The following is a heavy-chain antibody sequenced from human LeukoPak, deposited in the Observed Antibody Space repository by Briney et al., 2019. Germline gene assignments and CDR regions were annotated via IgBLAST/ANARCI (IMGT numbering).Heavy chain of an antibody. V-gene: IGHV3-33*01. J-gene: IGHJ4*02. CDR3: ARVDPSDYGDYVDH. CDR1: GFTFSSYG. Sequence: GGSLRLSCAASGFTFSSYGMHWVRQAPGKGLEWVAVIWYDGSNKYYADSVKGRFTISRDNAKDTLFLQMNSLRVEDTAVYYCARVDPSDYGDYVDHWGQGILVTVSS. CDR2: IWYDGSNK. D-gene: IGHD4-17*01.